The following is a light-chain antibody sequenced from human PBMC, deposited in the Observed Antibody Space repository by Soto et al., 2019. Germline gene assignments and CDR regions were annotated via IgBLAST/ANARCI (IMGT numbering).Light chain of an antibody. J-gene: IGKJ4*01. Sequence: DIQMTQSPSSLSASVGARVTITCQASQDISNYLNWYQQKPGKAPKLLIYDASNLETGVPSRFSGSGSGTDFTFTISSLQPEDIATYYCQQYDNLPLTFGGGTTVEIK. CDR2: DAS. CDR3: QQYDNLPLT. CDR1: QDISNY. V-gene: IGKV1-33*01.